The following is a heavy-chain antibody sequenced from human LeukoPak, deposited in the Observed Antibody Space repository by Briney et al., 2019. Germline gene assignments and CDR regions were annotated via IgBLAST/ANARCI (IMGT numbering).Heavy chain of an antibody. CDR3: ARDLPYCSGGSCST. V-gene: IGHV4-59*01. Sequence: SETLSLTCTVSGGPISSYYWSWIGQPPGKGLEWIGYIYYSGSTNYNPSLKSRVTISVDPPKNQFSLRLSSATAADTAVYYCARDLPYCSGGSCSTWGQGTLVTVSS. CDR2: IYYSGST. CDR1: GGPISSYY. J-gene: IGHJ5*02. D-gene: IGHD2-15*01.